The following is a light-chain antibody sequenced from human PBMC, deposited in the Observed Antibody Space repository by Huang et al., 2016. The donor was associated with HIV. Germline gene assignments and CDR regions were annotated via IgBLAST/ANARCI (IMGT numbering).Light chain of an antibody. Sequence: EIVMTQSPATLSVSPGGRATLSCRASQSVNNNLAWYQQKPGQAPRPLIYGASTRATGIPARFSGSGSGTEFTLTISSLQSEDFAVYYCQQYNNWPPHTFGQGTKVEIK. CDR1: QSVNNN. V-gene: IGKV3-15*01. CDR2: GAS. CDR3: QQYNNWPPHT. J-gene: IGKJ1*01.